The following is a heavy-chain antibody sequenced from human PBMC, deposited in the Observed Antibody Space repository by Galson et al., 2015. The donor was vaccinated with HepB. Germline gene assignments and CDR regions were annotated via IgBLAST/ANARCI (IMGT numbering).Heavy chain of an antibody. D-gene: IGHD3-22*01. CDR1: GFTFSSYA. V-gene: IGHV3-64D*06. Sequence: SLRLSCAASGFTFSSYAMHWVRQAPGKGLEYVSAISSNGGSTYYADSVKGRFTISRDNSKNTLYLQMSSLRAEDTAVYYCVKDTYDISGYYFDYWGQGTLVTVSS. CDR3: VKDTYDISGYYFDY. CDR2: ISSNGGST. J-gene: IGHJ4*02.